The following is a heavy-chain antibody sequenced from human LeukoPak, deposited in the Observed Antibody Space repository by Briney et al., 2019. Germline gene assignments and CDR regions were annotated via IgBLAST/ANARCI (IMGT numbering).Heavy chain of an antibody. D-gene: IGHD2-21*02. CDR1: GYTFTGYY. CDR3: ARHRGDPYYYYGMDV. J-gene: IGHJ6*02. V-gene: IGHV1-2*04. CDR2: INPNSGGT. Sequence: ASVKVSCKASGYTFTGYYMHWVRQAPGQGLEWMGWINPNSGGTNYAQKFQGWVTMTRDTSIGTAYMELSRLRSDDTAVYYCARHRGDPYYYYGMDVWGQGTTVTVSS.